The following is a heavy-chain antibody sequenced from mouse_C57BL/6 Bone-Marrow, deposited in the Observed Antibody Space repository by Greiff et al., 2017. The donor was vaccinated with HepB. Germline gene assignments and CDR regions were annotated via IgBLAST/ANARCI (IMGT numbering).Heavy chain of an antibody. D-gene: IGHD1-1*01. CDR1: GFTFSDYG. V-gene: IGHV5-17*01. CDR2: ISSGSSTI. CDR3: ARPKGPYYGSSYGYFDY. Sequence: EVKLMESGGGLVKPGGSLKLSCAASGFTFSDYGMHWVRQAPEKGLEWVAYISSGSSTIYCADTVKGRFTISRDNAKNTLFLQMTSLRSEDTAMYYCARPKGPYYGSSYGYFDYWGQGTTLTVSS. J-gene: IGHJ2*01.